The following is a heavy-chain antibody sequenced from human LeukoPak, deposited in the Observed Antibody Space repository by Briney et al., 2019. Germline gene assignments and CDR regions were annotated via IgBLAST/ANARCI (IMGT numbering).Heavy chain of an antibody. V-gene: IGHV3-23*01. CDR2: IRASDGRT. J-gene: IGHJ4*02. CDR1: AFTFSTNA. D-gene: IGHD2-2*01. CDR3: ARFRYCSSTSCQRFDH. Sequence: GGSLSLSCAVSAFTFSTNAMSWVGQAPGKGREWFSIIRASDGRTYYADSGRGRFTISRDVSKNTLSLRMNSLRAEAAAVYYCARFRYCSSTSCQRFDHWGPGTLDTVSS.